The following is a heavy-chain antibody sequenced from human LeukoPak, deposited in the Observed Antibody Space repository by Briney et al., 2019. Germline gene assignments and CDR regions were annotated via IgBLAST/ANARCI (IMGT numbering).Heavy chain of an antibody. D-gene: IGHD6-13*01. V-gene: IGHV1-18*01. CDR3: AREGIAAAPSYYGMDV. Sequence: ASVKVSCKASGYTFTSYGISWVRQAPGQGLEWMGWISAYNGNTNYAQKLQGRVTMTTDTSTSTAYMELRSLRSDDTAVYYCAREGIAAAPSYYGMDVSGQGTTVTVSS. J-gene: IGHJ6*02. CDR1: GYTFTSYG. CDR2: ISAYNGNT.